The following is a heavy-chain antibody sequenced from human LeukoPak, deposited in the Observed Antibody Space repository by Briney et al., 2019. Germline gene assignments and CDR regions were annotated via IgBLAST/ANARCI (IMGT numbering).Heavy chain of an antibody. CDR2: IYHGGST. D-gene: IGHD6-13*01. V-gene: IGHV4-4*02. Sequence: SETLSLTCTVSGGSISSSYWWSWVRQPPGKGLEWIGEIYHGGSTNYNPSLKSRVTISVDKSKNQFSLKLSSVTAADTAVYYCARRPYSXIWYSLDYWGQGTLVTVSS. CDR1: GGSISSSYW. CDR3: ARRPYSXIWYSLDY. J-gene: IGHJ4*02.